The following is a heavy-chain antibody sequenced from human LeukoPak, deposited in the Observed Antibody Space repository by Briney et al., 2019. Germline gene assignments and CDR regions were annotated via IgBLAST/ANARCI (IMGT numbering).Heavy chain of an antibody. CDR2: IVPILGIA. CDR3: ARPIVVVPAAMRVGDAFDI. V-gene: IGHV1-69*04. CDR1: GGTFISYA. J-gene: IGHJ3*02. D-gene: IGHD2-2*01. Sequence: SVNVSCKAPGGTFISYAISWVRQAPGQGLEWMGRIVPILGIANYAQKFQGRVTITADKSTSTAYMELSSLRSEDTAVYYCARPIVVVPAAMRVGDAFDIWGQGTMVTVSS.